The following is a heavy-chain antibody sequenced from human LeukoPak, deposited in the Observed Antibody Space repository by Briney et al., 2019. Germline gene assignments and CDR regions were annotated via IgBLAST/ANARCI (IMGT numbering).Heavy chain of an antibody. J-gene: IGHJ4*02. CDR3: VGGYDYYFDY. D-gene: IGHD5-12*01. V-gene: IGHV4-59*08. Sequence: SETLSLTRTVSGGSISSYYWSWIRQPPGKGLEWIGYIYYSGSTNYNPSLKSRVTISVDTSKNQFSLKLSSVTAADTAVYYCVGGYDYYFDYWGQGTLVTVSS. CDR1: GGSISSYY. CDR2: IYYSGST.